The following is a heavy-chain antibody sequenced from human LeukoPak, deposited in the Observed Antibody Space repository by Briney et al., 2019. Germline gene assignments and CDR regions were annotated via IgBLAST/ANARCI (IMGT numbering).Heavy chain of an antibody. CDR2: ISGSGGSS. D-gene: IGHD4-4*01. Sequence: GGSLRLSCAASGFTFSSYAITWVRQAPGKGLEWVSAISGSGGSSYSADSVKGRFTISRDNSKNTLYLQMNSLRAEDTAVYYCAKPPYSNSMYYYGMDVWGQGTTVTVSS. CDR3: AKPPYSNSMYYYGMDV. CDR1: GFTFSSYA. J-gene: IGHJ6*02. V-gene: IGHV3-23*01.